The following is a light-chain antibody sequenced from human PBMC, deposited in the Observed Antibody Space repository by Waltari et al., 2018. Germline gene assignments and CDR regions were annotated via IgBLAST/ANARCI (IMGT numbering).Light chain of an antibody. J-gene: IGKJ1*01. CDR1: QSVASRH. CDR2: DAS. CDR3: QQYDNPPRT. V-gene: IGKV3-20*01. Sequence: ETVLTQSPGTLSLSPGERATLSCRASQSVASRHLAWYQQKPGQAPRLLIYDASSRATGIPDRFSGSGSGTDFTLTITRLEPEDFAVYYCQQYDNPPRTFGQGTDVEIK.